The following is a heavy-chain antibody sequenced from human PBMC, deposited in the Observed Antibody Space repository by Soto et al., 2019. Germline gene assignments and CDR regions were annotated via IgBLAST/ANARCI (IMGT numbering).Heavy chain of an antibody. J-gene: IGHJ4*02. Sequence: GSLRLSCAASGLTFSSYEMNWVRQAPGKGLEWVSYISSSGSTIYYADSVKGRFTISRDNAKNSLYLQMNSLRAEDTAVYYCARDSFYYYDSSGYYGSFDYWGQGTLVTVSS. V-gene: IGHV3-48*03. D-gene: IGHD3-22*01. CDR3: ARDSFYYYDSSGYYGSFDY. CDR2: ISSSGSTI. CDR1: GLTFSSYE.